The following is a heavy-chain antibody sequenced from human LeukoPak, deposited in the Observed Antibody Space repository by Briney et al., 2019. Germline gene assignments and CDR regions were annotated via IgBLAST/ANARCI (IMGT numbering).Heavy chain of an antibody. CDR1: GFTFDDYA. CDR3: AKHHYGSGRLNYYYYGMDA. Sequence: GGSLRLSCAASGFTFDDYAMPWVRQAPGRGLEWVSLISGDGGSTYYADSVKGRFTISRDNSKNSLYLQMNSLRTEDTALYYSAKHHYGSGRLNYYYYGMDAWGQGTTVTVSS. D-gene: IGHD3-10*01. CDR2: ISGDGGST. V-gene: IGHV3-43*02. J-gene: IGHJ6*02.